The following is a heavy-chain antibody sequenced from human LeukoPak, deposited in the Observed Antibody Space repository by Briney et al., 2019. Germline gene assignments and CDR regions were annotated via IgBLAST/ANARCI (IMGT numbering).Heavy chain of an antibody. D-gene: IGHD4-17*01. CDR3: ASPSYGDYYYFDY. Sequence: GASVKVSCKASGGTFSSYAISWVRQAPGQGLEWMGGIIPIFGTANYAQKFQGRVTITADESTSTAYMELSSLRSEDTAVYYCASPSYGDYYYFDYWGQGTLVTVSS. CDR1: GGTFSSYA. V-gene: IGHV1-69*13. CDR2: IIPIFGTA. J-gene: IGHJ4*02.